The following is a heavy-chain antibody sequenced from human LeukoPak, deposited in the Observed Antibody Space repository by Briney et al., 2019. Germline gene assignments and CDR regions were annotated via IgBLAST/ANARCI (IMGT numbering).Heavy chain of an antibody. Sequence: SETLSLTCTVSGGSINNYYWSWIRQPPGKGLYWIGYIYYSGSTSYNPSLKSRVTISVDTSKNQFSLNLRFVTAADTAVYYCARDPYYDNRDSYFDYWGQGALVTVSS. V-gene: IGHV4-59*01. CDR1: GGSINNYY. CDR3: ARDPYYDNRDSYFDY. D-gene: IGHD3-22*01. CDR2: IYYSGST. J-gene: IGHJ4*02.